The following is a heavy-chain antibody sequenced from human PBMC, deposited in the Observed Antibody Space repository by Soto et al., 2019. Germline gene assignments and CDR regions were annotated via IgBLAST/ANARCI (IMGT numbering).Heavy chain of an antibody. CDR1: GYTFISYD. D-gene: IGHD6-13*01. Sequence: QVQLVQSGAEVKKPGASVKVSCKASGYTFISYDINWVRQATGQGLEWMGWMNPNRGNPGYAQKFQGRVTMTRNTSISTAYMELSSLRSEDTAIYYCAREQQVRGFAPWGQGTLVTVSS. J-gene: IGHJ5*02. CDR2: MNPNRGNP. CDR3: AREQQVRGFAP. V-gene: IGHV1-8*01.